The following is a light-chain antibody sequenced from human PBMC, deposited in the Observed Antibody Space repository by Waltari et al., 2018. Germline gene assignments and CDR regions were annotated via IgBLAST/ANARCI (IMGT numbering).Light chain of an antibody. CDR2: DVN. CDR1: SSDVGTYYY. J-gene: IGLJ3*02. Sequence: QSALTQPRSVSGSPGQSVTIPCTGTSSDVGTYYYVPWYRQPPGNAPKLMISDVNNRPAGVPHRFSGSKSCNTAALTISGLQAEDEADYYCCSYGGSHNWVFGAGTKVTVL. CDR3: CSYGGSHNWV. V-gene: IGLV2-11*01.